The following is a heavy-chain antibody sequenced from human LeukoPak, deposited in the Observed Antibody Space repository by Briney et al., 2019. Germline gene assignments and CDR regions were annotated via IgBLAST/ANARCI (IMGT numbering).Heavy chain of an antibody. J-gene: IGHJ4*02. V-gene: IGHV4-59*01. CDR3: ARMYCSGGSRHPSFDY. Sequence: SETLSLTCTVSGGSISSYYWSWIRQPPGKGLEWIGYIYYSGSTNYNPSLKSRVTISVDTSKNQFSLKLSSVTAADTAVYYCARMYCSGGSRHPSFDYWGQGTLVTVSS. CDR2: IYYSGST. D-gene: IGHD2-15*01. CDR1: GGSISSYY.